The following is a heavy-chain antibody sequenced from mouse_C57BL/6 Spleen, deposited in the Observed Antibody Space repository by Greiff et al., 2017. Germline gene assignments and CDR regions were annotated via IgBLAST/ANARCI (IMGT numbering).Heavy chain of an antibody. J-gene: IGHJ4*01. CDR2: IYPGDGDT. CDR1: GYAFSSSW. CDR3: LITTVVDYAMDY. D-gene: IGHD1-1*01. V-gene: IGHV1-82*01. Sequence: VQLVESGPELVKPGASVKISCKASGYAFSSSWMNWVKQRPGKGLEWIGRIYPGDGDTNYNGKFKGKATLTADKSSSTAYMQLSSLTSEDSAVYFCLITTVVDYAMDYWGQGTSVTVSS.